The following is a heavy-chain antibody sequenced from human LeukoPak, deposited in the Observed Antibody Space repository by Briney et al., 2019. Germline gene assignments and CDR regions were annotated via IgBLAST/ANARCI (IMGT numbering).Heavy chain of an antibody. Sequence: ASVKVSCKASGYTFTSYGISWVRQAPGQGLEWMGWISTYNGKTNYAQKLQGRVTMTTDTSTSTAYMELRSLRSDDTAAYYCARVGIPTYYYMDVWGKGTTVSVSS. V-gene: IGHV1-18*01. CDR1: GYTFTSYG. J-gene: IGHJ6*03. CDR3: ARVGIPTYYYMDV. CDR2: ISTYNGKT.